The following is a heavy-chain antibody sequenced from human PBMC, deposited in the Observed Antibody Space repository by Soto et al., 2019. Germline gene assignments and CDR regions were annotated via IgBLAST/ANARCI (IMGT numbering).Heavy chain of an antibody. CDR1: GGTFSSYA. CDR3: ARGNPDQAYYFAY. Sequence: VASVKVSCKASGGTFSSYAISWVRQAPGQGLEWMGGIIPIFGTANYAQKFQGRVTITADESTSTAYMELSSLRSEDTAVYYCARGNPDQAYYFAYWGQGTLVTVSS. J-gene: IGHJ4*02. V-gene: IGHV1-69*13. D-gene: IGHD4-4*01. CDR2: IIPIFGTA.